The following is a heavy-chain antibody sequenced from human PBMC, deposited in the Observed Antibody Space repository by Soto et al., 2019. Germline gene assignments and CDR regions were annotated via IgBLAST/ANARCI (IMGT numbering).Heavy chain of an antibody. Sequence: PGESLKISCKGSGYSFTSYWIGWVRQMPGKGLEWMGIIYPGDSDTRYSPSFQGQVTISADKSISTAYLQWSSLKASDTAMYYCARDFWGGYYNSPAFDIWGQGKMVTVSS. CDR3: ARDFWGGYYNSPAFDI. V-gene: IGHV5-51*01. CDR1: GYSFTSYW. CDR2: IYPGDSDT. D-gene: IGHD3-3*01. J-gene: IGHJ3*02.